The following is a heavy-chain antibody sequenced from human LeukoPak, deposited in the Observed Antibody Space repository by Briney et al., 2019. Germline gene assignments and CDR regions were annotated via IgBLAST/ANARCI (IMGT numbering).Heavy chain of an antibody. J-gene: IGHJ4*02. D-gene: IGHD6-13*01. CDR1: GFTFSSCG. CDR2: IRYDGSNK. V-gene: IGHV3-30*02. CDR3: AKDLPRWPPGSSWYEGGDY. Sequence: GGSLRLSCAASGFTFSSCGMHWVRQAPGKGLEWVAFIRYDGSNKYYADSVKGRFTISRDNSKNTLYLQMNSLRAEDTAVYYCAKDLPRWPPGSSWYEGGDYWGQGTLVTVSP.